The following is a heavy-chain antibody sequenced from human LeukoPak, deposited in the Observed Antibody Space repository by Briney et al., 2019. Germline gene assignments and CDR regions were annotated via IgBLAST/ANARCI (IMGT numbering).Heavy chain of an antibody. V-gene: IGHV1-24*01. J-gene: IGHJ6*02. CDR1: GYTLTGLS. CDR3: ATDPEMGAYGMDV. D-gene: IGHD5-24*01. CDR2: FDPEDGET. Sequence: ASVTVSCKVSGYTLTGLSMHWVRQAPGKGLEWMGGFDPEDGETIYAQKFQGRVTMTEDTSTDTAYMELSSLRSEDTAVYYCATDPEMGAYGMDVWGQGTTVTVSS.